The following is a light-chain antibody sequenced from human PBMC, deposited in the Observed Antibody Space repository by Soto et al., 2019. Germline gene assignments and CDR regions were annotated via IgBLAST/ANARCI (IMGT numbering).Light chain of an antibody. CDR2: YDD. Sequence: QSVLTQPPSVSAGPGQRVTISCSGSTSNIGKNTVNWYQQLPGEAPKLFIYYDDLLASGVSDRFSGSKSGTSASLAISGLQSGDEADYYCGAWDDTLNGWVFGGGTKLTVL. CDR1: TSNIGKNT. V-gene: IGLV1-36*01. J-gene: IGLJ3*02. CDR3: GAWDDTLNGWV.